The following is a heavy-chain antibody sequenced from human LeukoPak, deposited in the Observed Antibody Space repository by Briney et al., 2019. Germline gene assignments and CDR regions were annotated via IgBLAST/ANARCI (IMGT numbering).Heavy chain of an antibody. J-gene: IGHJ6*03. D-gene: IGHD2-2*01. CDR2: IYHSGST. CDR1: GYSISSGYY. Sequence: SETLSLTCAVSGYSISSGYYWGWIRQPPGKGLEWIGRIYHSGSTYYNPSLKRRVTISVETSKNQFSLKLSSVTAADTAVYYCARVDGYCSSTSCYAGFGYYYYMDVWGKGTTVTVSS. CDR3: ARVDGYCSSTSCYAGFGYYYYMDV. V-gene: IGHV4-38-2*01.